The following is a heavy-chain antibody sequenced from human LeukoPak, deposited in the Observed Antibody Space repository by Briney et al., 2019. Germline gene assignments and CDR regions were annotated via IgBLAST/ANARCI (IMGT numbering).Heavy chain of an antibody. J-gene: IGHJ3*02. CDR1: GYTFTSYD. Sequence: GASVKVSCKASGYTFTSYDINWVRQATGQGLEWMGWMNPNSGNTGYAQKFQGRVTITRNTSISTAYMELSSLRSEDTAVYYCAREGVVPAVNAFDIWGQGTMVTVSS. V-gene: IGHV1-8*03. D-gene: IGHD2-2*01. CDR2: MNPNSGNT. CDR3: AREGVVPAVNAFDI.